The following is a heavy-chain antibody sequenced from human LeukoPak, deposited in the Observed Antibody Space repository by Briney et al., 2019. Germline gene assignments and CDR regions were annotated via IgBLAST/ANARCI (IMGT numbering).Heavy chain of an antibody. J-gene: IGHJ4*02. D-gene: IGHD6-13*01. CDR3: AGHHSSSSSAGDY. CDR2: INHSGSA. CDR1: GGSFSGYY. Sequence: SETPSLTCAVYGGSFSGYYWSWIRQPPGKGLEWIGEINHSGSANYNPSLKSRVTISVDTSKNQFSLKLSSVTAADTAVYYCAGHHSSSSSAGDYWGQGTLVTVSS. V-gene: IGHV4-34*01.